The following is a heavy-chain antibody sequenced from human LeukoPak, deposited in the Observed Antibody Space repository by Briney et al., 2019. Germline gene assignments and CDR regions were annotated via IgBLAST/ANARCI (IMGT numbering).Heavy chain of an antibody. Sequence: PGGSLRPSCAASGFTFSSYAMHWVRQAPGKGLEWVAVISYDGSNKYYADSVKGRFTISRDNSKNTLYLQMNSLRAEDTAVYYCARGGFLEWLSGYYFDYWGQGTLVTVSS. V-gene: IGHV3-30-3*01. CDR1: GFTFSSYA. J-gene: IGHJ4*02. CDR3: ARGGFLEWLSGYYFDY. D-gene: IGHD3-3*01. CDR2: ISYDGSNK.